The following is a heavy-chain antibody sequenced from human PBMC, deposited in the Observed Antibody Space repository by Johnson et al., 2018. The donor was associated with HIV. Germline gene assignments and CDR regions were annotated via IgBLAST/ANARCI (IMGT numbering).Heavy chain of an antibody. CDR1: GFTFSSYW. J-gene: IGHJ3*02. V-gene: IGHV3-7*05. D-gene: IGHD2-15*01. CDR3: ARSKDCSVGTCPDGLDI. CDR2: IKQDGSEK. Sequence: MQLVESGGGLVQPGGSLRLSCAASGFTFSSYWMSWVRQAPGKGLEWVANIKQDGSEKYYVDSVKGRFTISRDNAKNSLYLQMNSLRAEDTAVYYCARSKDCSVGTCPDGLDIWGQGTMVTVSS.